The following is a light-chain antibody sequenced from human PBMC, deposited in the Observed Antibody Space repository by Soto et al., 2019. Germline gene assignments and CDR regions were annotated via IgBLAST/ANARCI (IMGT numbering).Light chain of an antibody. Sequence: EIVMTQSPATLSVSPGETATLSCRASQSVGSAVAWYQHKPGQAPRLLIVAASIRATGVPGRFSGGGSGTEFTLPISSLQSEAFAVYYCQQYKNWPPLTFGGGTTVEIK. CDR3: QQYKNWPPLT. J-gene: IGKJ4*01. CDR1: QSVGSA. CDR2: AAS. V-gene: IGKV3-15*01.